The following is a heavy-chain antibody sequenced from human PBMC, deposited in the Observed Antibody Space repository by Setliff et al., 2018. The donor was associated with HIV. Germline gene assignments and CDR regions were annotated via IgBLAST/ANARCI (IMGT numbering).Heavy chain of an antibody. Sequence: ASVKVSCKASGYTFTSYPMHWVRQAPGQGLEWMGVINTSGGSAGYAEKFRGRVTMTRDTSTSTVYMDLRNLRSVTAADTAVYYCARVNAVRGVSWSNWFDPWGQGTLVTVSS. CDR2: INTSGGSA. D-gene: IGHD3-10*01. J-gene: IGHJ5*02. CDR3: ARVNAVRGVSWSNWFDP. CDR1: GYTFTSYP. V-gene: IGHV1-46*01.